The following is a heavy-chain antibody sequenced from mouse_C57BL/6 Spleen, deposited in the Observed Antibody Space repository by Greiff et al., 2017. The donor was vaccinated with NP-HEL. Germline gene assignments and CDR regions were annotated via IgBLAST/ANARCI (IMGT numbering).Heavy chain of an antibody. D-gene: IGHD3-2*02. CDR1: GYTFTSYW. Sequence: QVQLKQPGAELVKPGASVKLSCKASGYTFTSYWMHWVKQRPGQGLEWIGMIHPNSGSTNYNEKFKSKATLTVDKSSSTAYMQLSSLTSEDSAVYDCARSTAQATFDYWGQGTTLTVSS. V-gene: IGHV1-64*01. CDR2: IHPNSGST. J-gene: IGHJ2*01. CDR3: ARSTAQATFDY.